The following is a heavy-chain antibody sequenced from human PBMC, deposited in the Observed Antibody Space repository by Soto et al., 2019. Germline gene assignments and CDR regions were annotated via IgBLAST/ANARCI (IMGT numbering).Heavy chain of an antibody. Sequence: QVQLVQSGAEVKKPGSSVKVSCKASGGTFSSYAISWVRQAPGQGLEWMGGIIPIFGTANYAQKFQGRVTITADESTSTAYMELSSVRSEDTAVYYCARDRGRGYSYALYCYYGMDVWGQGTTVTVSS. CDR1: GGTFSSYA. CDR3: ARDRGRGYSYALYCYYGMDV. CDR2: IIPIFGTA. D-gene: IGHD5-18*01. J-gene: IGHJ6*02. V-gene: IGHV1-69*12.